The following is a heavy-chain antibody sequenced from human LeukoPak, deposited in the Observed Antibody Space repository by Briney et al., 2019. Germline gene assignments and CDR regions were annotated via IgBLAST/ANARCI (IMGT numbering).Heavy chain of an antibody. CDR1: GFTFSSYE. J-gene: IGHJ4*02. CDR3: ARIMTTMTTPDY. CDR2: VSRDGSTI. D-gene: IGHD4-17*01. V-gene: IGHV3-48*03. Sequence: QPGGSLRLSCTASGFTFSSYEMNWVRQAPGKGLEWLSYVSRDGSTIYYADSVKGRFTISRDNAKNSLYLQMNSLRAEDTAVYYCARIMTTMTTPDYWGQGTLVTVSS.